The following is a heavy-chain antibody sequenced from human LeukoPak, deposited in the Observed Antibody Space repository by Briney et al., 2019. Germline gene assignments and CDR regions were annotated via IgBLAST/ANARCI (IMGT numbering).Heavy chain of an antibody. J-gene: IGHJ5*01. CDR2: IKNDGSSA. V-gene: IGHV3-74*01. Sequence: GECLRLSCETSGFTFRDYWMSWLRQAPGKGLVWVARIKNDGSSASYAESVKGRFITSRDNAKSTLFLQMNSLGVDDTAVYYCAKSDWFDPCGRGILVTVSS. CDR1: GFTFRDYW. CDR3: AKSDWFDP.